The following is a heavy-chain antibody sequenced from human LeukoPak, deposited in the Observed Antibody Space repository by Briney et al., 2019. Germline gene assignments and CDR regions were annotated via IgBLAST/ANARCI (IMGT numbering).Heavy chain of an antibody. Sequence: SETLSLTCAVYGGSFSGYYWSWIRQPPGKGLEWIGEINHSGSTNYNPSLKSRVAISVDTSKNQFSLKLSSVTAADTAVYYCARDQDDILAGCYTAPTGYLGQGTLVTVSS. V-gene: IGHV4-34*01. CDR1: GGSFSGYY. J-gene: IGHJ4*02. CDR3: ARDQDDILAGCYTAPTGY. D-gene: IGHD3-9*01. CDR2: INHSGST.